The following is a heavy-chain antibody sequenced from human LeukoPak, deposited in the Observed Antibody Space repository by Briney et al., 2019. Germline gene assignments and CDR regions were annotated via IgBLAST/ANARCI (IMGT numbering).Heavy chain of an antibody. J-gene: IGHJ4*02. V-gene: IGHV3-74*01. Sequence: PGGSVRLSCAASGFTFSSFWMHWVRQAPGKGLVWVSRVNTDGKSTTYADSVQGRLSISRDNAKNTVYLQMNSLRAEDTAVYYCARTVGKHFDYWGQGTLVTVSS. CDR1: GFTFSSFW. CDR3: ARTVGKHFDY. CDR2: VNTDGKST. D-gene: IGHD1-26*01.